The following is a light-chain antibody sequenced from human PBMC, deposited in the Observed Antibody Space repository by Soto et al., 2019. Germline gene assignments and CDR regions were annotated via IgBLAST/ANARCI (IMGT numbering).Light chain of an antibody. Sequence: QSALTQPASVSGSPGQAITISCAGTIRDIGAYNVVSWYQQHPGKAPRLIFYEVRNRPSGIPLRFSASTSGNTASLTISGLHAEDDDHYYCSSFTSRSTLIFGGGTKLTVL. CDR3: SSFTSRSTLI. CDR2: EVR. V-gene: IGLV2-14*01. CDR1: IRDIGAYNV. J-gene: IGLJ2*01.